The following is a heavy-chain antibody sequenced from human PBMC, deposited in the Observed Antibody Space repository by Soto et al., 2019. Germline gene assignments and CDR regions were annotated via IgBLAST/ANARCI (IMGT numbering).Heavy chain of an antibody. CDR1: GYSFTSHW. J-gene: IGHJ6*02. D-gene: IGHD5-18*01. V-gene: IGHV5-51*01. CDR2: IYPGDSDT. CDR3: AREIDIAMRGRVFYGMDV. Sequence: GESLKISCKVSGYSFTSHWIGWVRQMPGKGLEWMGIIYPGDSDTRYSPSFQGQVTISADKSISTAYLQWSSLKASDTAMYYCAREIDIAMRGRVFYGMDVWGQGSTGTVS.